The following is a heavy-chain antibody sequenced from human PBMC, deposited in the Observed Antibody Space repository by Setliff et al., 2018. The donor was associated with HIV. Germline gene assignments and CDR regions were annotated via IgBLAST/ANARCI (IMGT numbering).Heavy chain of an antibody. D-gene: IGHD3-3*01. Sequence: GGSLRLSCVASTFIFSNYSMNWVRQAPGKGLDWVAVIWDDGNNEHYADSVKGRFTISRDNSKNTLYLQMSSLRLEDTAVYFCARDLPRTNFWSGYPDFDYWGQGTLVTVSS. CDR2: IWDDGNNE. J-gene: IGHJ4*02. CDR1: TFIFSNYS. CDR3: ARDLPRTNFWSGYPDFDY. V-gene: IGHV3-33*08.